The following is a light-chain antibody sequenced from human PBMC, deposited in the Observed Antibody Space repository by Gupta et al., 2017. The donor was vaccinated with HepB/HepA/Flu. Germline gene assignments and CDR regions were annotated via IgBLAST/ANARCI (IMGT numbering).Light chain of an antibody. Sequence: EIMMTQSPATLSVSPGERATLSCRASQSVGTNLAWYQQKPGQSPRLLIYGVSTRATGIPARFSGSGYGTEFTLTISSRQSEDFAIYHFQQDNNWPPFTFGQGTKMEIK. CDR1: QSVGTN. V-gene: IGKV3-15*01. CDR2: GVS. CDR3: QQDNNWPPFT. J-gene: IGKJ2*01.